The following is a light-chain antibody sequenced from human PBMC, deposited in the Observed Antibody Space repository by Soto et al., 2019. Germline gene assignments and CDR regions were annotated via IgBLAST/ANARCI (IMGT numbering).Light chain of an antibody. J-gene: IGKJ1*01. CDR3: QQSYSTPGT. CDR1: QSISSY. Sequence: DIQMTQSPSSLSASVGDRVTITCRASQSISSYLNLYQQKPGTAPKLLIYAASSLQSGVPSRFSGSGSGTDFTLTISSLQPEDFATYYCQQSYSTPGTFGQGTKVEIK. V-gene: IGKV1-39*01. CDR2: AAS.